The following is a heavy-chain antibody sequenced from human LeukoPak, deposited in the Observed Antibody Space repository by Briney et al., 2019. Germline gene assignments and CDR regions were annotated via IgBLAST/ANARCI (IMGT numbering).Heavy chain of an antibody. V-gene: IGHV3-23*01. CDR1: GFTFSSYA. D-gene: IGHD3-16*02. J-gene: IGHJ4*02. CDR3: AKGLGSHLSYFDY. Sequence: GGSLRLSCAASGFTFSSYAMRWVRQAPGKGLEWVSAISGSGGSTYYADSVKGRFTISRDNSKNTLYLQMNSLRAVDTAVYYCAKGLGSHLSYFDYWGQGTLVTVSS. CDR2: ISGSGGST.